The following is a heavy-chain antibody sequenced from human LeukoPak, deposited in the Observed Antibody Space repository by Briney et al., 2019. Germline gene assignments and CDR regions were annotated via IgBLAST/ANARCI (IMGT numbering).Heavy chain of an antibody. CDR3: ARGPPRGKYYYMDV. CDR2: IGTASDT. D-gene: IGHD1-1*01. V-gene: IGHV3-13*01. CDR1: GFTFSSFD. J-gene: IGHJ6*03. Sequence: PGGSLRLSCAAFGFTFSSFDMHWVRQPTGQGLEWVSTIGTASDTYYPGSVEGRFTLSRDNAKNSLYLQMNSLTAGDTAVYYCARGPPRGKYYYMDVWGKGTTVTVSS.